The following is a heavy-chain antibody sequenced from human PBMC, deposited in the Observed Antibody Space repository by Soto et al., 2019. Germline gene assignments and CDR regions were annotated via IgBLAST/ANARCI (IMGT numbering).Heavy chain of an antibody. CDR2: ISGTTGKT. CDR1: GFTFRNYA. J-gene: IGHJ4*02. V-gene: IGHV3-23*01. CDR3: AGGGPYYDFVLEY. Sequence: ELQLLESGGGLVQPGGSLRLSCAASGFTFRNYAMTWVRQAPGKGLEWVSAISGTTGKTYYADSVRGRLTISRDNSKKTLYLQLNSLRAEDTAVYYWAGGGPYYDFVLEYWGQGTLVTVSS. D-gene: IGHD3-3*01.